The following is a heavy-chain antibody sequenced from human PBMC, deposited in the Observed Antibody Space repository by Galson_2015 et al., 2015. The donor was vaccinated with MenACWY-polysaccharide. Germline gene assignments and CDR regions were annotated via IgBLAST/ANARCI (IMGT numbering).Heavy chain of an antibody. Sequence: SVKVSCKASGYTFTSYAMNWVRQAPGQGLEWMGWINTNTGNPTYAQGFTGRFVFSLDTSVSTAYLQISSLKAEDTAVYYCARGPCGGDCYLWWFDPWGQGTLVTVSS. CDR3: ARGPCGGDCYLWWFDP. D-gene: IGHD2-21*02. CDR2: INTNTGNP. CDR1: GYTFTSYA. V-gene: IGHV7-4-1*02. J-gene: IGHJ5*02.